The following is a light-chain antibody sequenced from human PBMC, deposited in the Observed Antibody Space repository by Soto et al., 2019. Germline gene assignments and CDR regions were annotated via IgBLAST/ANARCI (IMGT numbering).Light chain of an antibody. V-gene: IGKV3-20*01. CDR2: GAS. Sequence: EIVLTQSPGTLSLSPGERATLSCRASQSVSNNYLAWYKQKPGQAPRLLIYGASNRATGIQDRFSGSGSGTDFTLTISRLEPEEFAVYYWQQYGSSGTFGQGTKVEIK. J-gene: IGKJ1*01. CDR1: QSVSNNY. CDR3: QQYGSSGT.